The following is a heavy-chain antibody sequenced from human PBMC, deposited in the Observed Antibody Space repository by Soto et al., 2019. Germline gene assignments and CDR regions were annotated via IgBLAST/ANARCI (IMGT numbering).Heavy chain of an antibody. CDR2: ISAYNYNT. D-gene: IGHD2-8*02. J-gene: IGHJ6*02. CDR1: GYIFTSYG. CDR3: ARAGGRNYYYGMDV. Sequence: VASVKVSCKASGYIFTSYGISWVRQAPGQGLEWMGWISAYNYNTNYAQRFQGRVTMTTDTSTSTAYMELRSLRSDDTAVYYCARAGGRNYYYGMDVWGQGTTVTVSS. V-gene: IGHV1-18*01.